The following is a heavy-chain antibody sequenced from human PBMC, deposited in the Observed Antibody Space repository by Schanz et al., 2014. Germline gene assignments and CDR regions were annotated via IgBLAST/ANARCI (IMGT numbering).Heavy chain of an antibody. V-gene: IGHV1-18*01. J-gene: IGHJ4*02. CDR3: ARGIGGYGANNYFDY. D-gene: IGHD5-12*01. CDR2: INTGSGDT. Sequence: QVQLVQSGAEVKKPGASVRVSCKASGYIFINSGISWVRQAPGQGLEWMGWINTGSGDTKYSQNFQGRVTITRDTSASTAYMELSSLRSEDTAVYSCARGIGGYGANNYFDYWGQGTLVTVSS. CDR1: GYIFINSG.